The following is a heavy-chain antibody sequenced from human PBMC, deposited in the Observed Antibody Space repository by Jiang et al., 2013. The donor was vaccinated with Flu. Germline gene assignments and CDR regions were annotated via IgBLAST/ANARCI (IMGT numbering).Heavy chain of an antibody. J-gene: IGHJ6*02. Sequence: SGAEVKKPGASLKVSCKASGYTFTSYGINWVRQAPGQGLEWLGRISANKGNTNYAQKVQGRVTMTTETSTTTAYMELRSLRSDDTAVYYCVRDNSAYYYDLGDYSYGMDVWGQGTTVTVSS. CDR1: GYTFTSYG. D-gene: IGHD3-22*01. CDR3: VRDNSAYYYDLGDYSYGMDV. CDR2: ISANKGNT. V-gene: IGHV1-18*04.